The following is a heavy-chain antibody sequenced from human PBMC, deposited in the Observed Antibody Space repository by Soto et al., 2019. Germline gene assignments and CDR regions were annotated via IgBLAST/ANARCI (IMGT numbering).Heavy chain of an antibody. J-gene: IGHJ3*02. CDR3: ARDQGVLMVYAPRGAFDI. D-gene: IGHD2-8*01. CDR2: IYYSGST. V-gene: IGHV4-31*03. Sequence: QVQLQESGPGLVKPSQTLSLTCTVSGGSISSGGYYWSWIRQHPGKGLEWIGYIYYSGSTYYNPSLKSRVTISVDTSKNQFSLKLGSVTAADTAVYYCARDQGVLMVYAPRGAFDIWGQGTMVTVSS. CDR1: GGSISSGGYY.